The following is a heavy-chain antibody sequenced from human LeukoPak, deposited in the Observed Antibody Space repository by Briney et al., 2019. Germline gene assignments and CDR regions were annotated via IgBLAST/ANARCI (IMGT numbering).Heavy chain of an antibody. J-gene: IGHJ4*02. V-gene: IGHV3-9*03. CDR1: GFTFDDYS. CDR3: ARGNGYSTSGYVDY. D-gene: IGHD6-13*01. Sequence: GGSLRLSCAASGFTFDDYSMHWVRQAPGKGLDWVSGISWNSGSIVYADSVKGRFTISRDRTKNSLYLQMNSLRAEDMALYYCARGNGYSTSGYVDYWGQGTLVTVSS. CDR2: ISWNSGSI.